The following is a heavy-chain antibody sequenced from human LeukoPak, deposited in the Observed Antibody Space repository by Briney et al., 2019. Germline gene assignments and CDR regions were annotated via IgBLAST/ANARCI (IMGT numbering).Heavy chain of an antibody. CDR3: ARLAVDSTDF. V-gene: IGHV3-74*01. CDR2: INTDGRST. CDR1: GFTFSSYW. Sequence: GGSLRLSCAASGFTFSSYWMHWVRQAPGKGLVWVSRINTDGRSTSYVDSVKGRFTISRDNAKNTLYLQMNSRRAEDTAVYYCARLAVDSTDFWGQGTLVTVSS. D-gene: IGHD2-15*01. J-gene: IGHJ4*02.